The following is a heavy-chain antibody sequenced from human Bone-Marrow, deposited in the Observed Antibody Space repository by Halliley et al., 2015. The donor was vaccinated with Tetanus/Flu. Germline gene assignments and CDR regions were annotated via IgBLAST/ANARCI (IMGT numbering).Heavy chain of an antibody. CDR2: ISSSGSTI. Sequence: KGLEGVAYISSSGSTIYYPESVKGRFTISRDNAKNSLYLQMNSLRAEDTAVYYCARVGWQQVFAYWGQGTLVTVSS. D-gene: IGHD6-13*01. J-gene: IGHJ4*02. CDR3: ARVGWQQVFAY. V-gene: IGHV3-48*03.